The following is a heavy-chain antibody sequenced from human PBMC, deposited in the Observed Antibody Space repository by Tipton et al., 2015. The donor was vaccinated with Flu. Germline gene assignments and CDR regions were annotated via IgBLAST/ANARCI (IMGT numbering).Heavy chain of an antibody. CDR2: IANSGFT. J-gene: IGHJ5*02. D-gene: IGHD3-9*01. CDR3: AKEGSYNILTNYYNKGVDP. Sequence: TLSLTCSVSGGSITKSYWSWLRQPAGKGLQWIGRIANSGFTNYNASLESRISISRDTSKNKISLTLRSATAADTAVYYCAKEGSYNILTNYYNKGVDPWGQGTLVIVSS. CDR1: GGSITKSY. V-gene: IGHV4-4*07.